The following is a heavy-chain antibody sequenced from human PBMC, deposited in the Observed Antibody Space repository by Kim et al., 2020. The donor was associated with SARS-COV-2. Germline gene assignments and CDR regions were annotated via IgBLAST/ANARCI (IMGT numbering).Heavy chain of an antibody. J-gene: IGHJ4*01. CDR2: ISYDGSNK. D-gene: IGHD6-6*01. CDR3: AKDALAARRGIYYFDY. Sequence: GGSLRLSCAASGFTFSSYGMHWVRQAPGKGLEWVAVISYDGSNKYYADSVKGRFTISRDNSKNTLYLQMNSLRAEDTAVYYCAKDALAARRGIYYFDYWG. CDR1: GFTFSSYG. V-gene: IGHV3-30*18.